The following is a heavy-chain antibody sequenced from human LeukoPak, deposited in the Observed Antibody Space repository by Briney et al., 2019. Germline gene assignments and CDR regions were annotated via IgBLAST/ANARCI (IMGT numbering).Heavy chain of an antibody. J-gene: IGHJ5*02. CDR2: ISGSGGST. D-gene: IGHD4-17*01. Sequence: GGSLRLSCAASGFTFSSYAMSWVRQAPGKGLEWVSAISGSGGSTYYADSVKGRFTISRDNSKNTLYLQMNSLRAEDTAVYYCARDRDYGDPRGGNWFDPWGQGTLVTVSS. V-gene: IGHV3-23*01. CDR3: ARDRDYGDPRGGNWFDP. CDR1: GFTFSSYA.